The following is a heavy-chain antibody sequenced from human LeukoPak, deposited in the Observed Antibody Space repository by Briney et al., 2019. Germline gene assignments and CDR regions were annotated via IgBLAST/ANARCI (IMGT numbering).Heavy chain of an antibody. Sequence: PSETLSLTRAVSGVSFDDYYWAWVRQTPGKGLEWIGEINHSGYTNDSPSLKSRVTLSIDTSRKQFSLNLRSATVADAGTYYCTRMTTGHDYWGQGTLVTVSS. V-gene: IGHV4-34*01. D-gene: IGHD4-17*01. CDR1: GVSFDDYY. CDR2: INHSGYT. CDR3: TRMTTGHDY. J-gene: IGHJ4*02.